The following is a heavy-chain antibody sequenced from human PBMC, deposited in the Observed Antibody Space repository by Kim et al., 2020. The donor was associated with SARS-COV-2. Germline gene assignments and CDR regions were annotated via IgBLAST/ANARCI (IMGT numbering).Heavy chain of an antibody. J-gene: IGHJ6*02. V-gene: IGHV3-53*01. D-gene: IGHD2-2*01. CDR2: IYSDGRT. Sequence: GGSLRLSCAASGFIVSSNYMSWVRQAPGKGLEWVSVIYSDGRTFYADSVKGRLSVSRDTSQNTMYLEMNNLRGEDTAVYYCVRDLYANQYLYYYGMDVWGQGTTVIVSS. CDR3: VRDLYANQYLYYYGMDV. CDR1: GFIVSSNY.